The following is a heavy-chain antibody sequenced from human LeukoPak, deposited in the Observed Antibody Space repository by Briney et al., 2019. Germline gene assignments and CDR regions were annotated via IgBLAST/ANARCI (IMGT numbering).Heavy chain of an antibody. V-gene: IGHV4-34*01. CDR1: GGSISSYY. J-gene: IGHJ5*02. D-gene: IGHD6-19*01. Sequence: PSETLSLTCTVSGGSISSYYWSWIRQPPGKGLEWIGEINHSGSTNYNPSLKSRVTISVDTSKNQFSLKLSSVTAADTAVYYCAKGEGFESSGWYGLDWFDPWGQGTLVTVSS. CDR2: INHSGST. CDR3: AKGEGFESSGWYGLDWFDP.